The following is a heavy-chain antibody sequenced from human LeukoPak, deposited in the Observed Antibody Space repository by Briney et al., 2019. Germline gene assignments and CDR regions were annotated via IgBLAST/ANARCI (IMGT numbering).Heavy chain of an antibody. V-gene: IGHV4-59*01. CDR1: GGPLSDYD. D-gene: IGHD2-15*01. CDR2: IYFSGAT. Sequence: WKTLSLPCTSSGGPLSDYDWSWIRPSPVKGLEWIGYIYFSGATNYNPSLKSRVTMSVDTSKNQFALKLSSVTAADTAVEYCARQDPQSPVPEGLDVWGQGTTVTVSS. J-gene: IGHJ6*02. CDR3: ARQDPQSPVPEGLDV.